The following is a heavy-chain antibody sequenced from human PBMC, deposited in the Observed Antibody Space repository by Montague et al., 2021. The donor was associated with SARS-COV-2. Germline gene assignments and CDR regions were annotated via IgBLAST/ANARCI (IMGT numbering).Heavy chain of an antibody. V-gene: IGHV3-30-3*01. CDR2: ISYDGSNK. J-gene: IGHJ6*02. Sequence: SLRLSCAASGFTFSSYAMHWVRQAPGKGLEWVAVISYDGSNKYYADSVKGRFTISRDNSKNTLYLQMNSLRAEVTAVYYCARVIGDGMDVWGQGTTVTVSS. CDR3: ARVIGDGMDV. D-gene: IGHD1-26*01. CDR1: GFTFSSYA.